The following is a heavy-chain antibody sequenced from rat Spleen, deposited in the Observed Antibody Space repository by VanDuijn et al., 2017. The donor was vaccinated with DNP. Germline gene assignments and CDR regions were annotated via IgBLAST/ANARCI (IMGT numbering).Heavy chain of an antibody. CDR1: GFTFSDYY. CDR3: VRDIEGY. V-gene: IGHV5-20*01. CDR2: ISYDGGST. D-gene: IGHD1-11*01. J-gene: IGHJ2*01. Sequence: EVQLVESGGGLMQPGRSLKLSCAASGFTFSDYYMAWVRQAPTKGLEWVAYISYDGGSTYYPDSVKGRFTISRDNAKNTLYLQMNSLRSEDTATYYCVRDIEGYWGQGVMVTVSS.